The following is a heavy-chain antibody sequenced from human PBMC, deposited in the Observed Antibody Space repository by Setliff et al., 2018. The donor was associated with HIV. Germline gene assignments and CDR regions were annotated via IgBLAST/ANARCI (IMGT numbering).Heavy chain of an antibody. V-gene: IGHV4-38-2*01. CDR1: GYSISSGYY. CDR3: ARRIYGNNPYFDY. J-gene: IGHJ4*02. D-gene: IGHD4-17*01. Sequence: SETLSLTCGVSGYSISSGYYWGWIRQPPGKGLEWIGSVYYSGITYYSSSLKSRVTISVDTSKNQFSLKLSSVTAADTAIYYCARRIYGNNPYFDYWSQGTLVTVSS. CDR2: VYYSGIT.